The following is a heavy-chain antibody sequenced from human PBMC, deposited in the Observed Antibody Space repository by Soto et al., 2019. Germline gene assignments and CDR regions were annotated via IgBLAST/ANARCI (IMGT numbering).Heavy chain of an antibody. Sequence: SETLSLTCSVSGYSVSSSDYYWAWIRQPPGKGLEWIGSMFYSGLTYYNPSLKSRVALSVDTSKNQFSVRLNSVTAADTAVYYCAPLSVSLSGPYGIHVWGQGTTVTVSS. CDR3: APLSVSLSGPYGIHV. J-gene: IGHJ6*02. CDR2: MFYSGLT. D-gene: IGHD2-15*01. CDR1: GYSVSSSDYY. V-gene: IGHV4-39*01.